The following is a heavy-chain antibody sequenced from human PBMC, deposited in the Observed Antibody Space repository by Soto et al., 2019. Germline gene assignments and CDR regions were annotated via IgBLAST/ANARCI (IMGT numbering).Heavy chain of an antibody. V-gene: IGHV3-7*04. CDR1: GFAFSSYW. CDR3: TRGIYSNHH. CDR2: IKQDGSEK. D-gene: IGHD4-4*01. Sequence: GGSMRLSCAASGFAFSSYWLTWVRQAPGKGLEWVANIKQDGSEKSYVDSVKGRFTISRDNAKNSMYLQMNSLGAEDTAVYYCTRGIYSNHHWGQGTLVTVSS. J-gene: IGHJ1*01.